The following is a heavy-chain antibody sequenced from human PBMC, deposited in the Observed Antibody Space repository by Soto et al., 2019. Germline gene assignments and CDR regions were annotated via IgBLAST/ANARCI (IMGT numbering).Heavy chain of an antibody. CDR1: GDTFTDYY. J-gene: IGHJ4*02. CDR3: ARGGHVVVVTAALDY. V-gene: IGHV1-46*01. CDR2: VNPSGGHT. Sequence: QVQLMQSGAEVKKPGASVKVSCKASGDTFTDYYIHWVRQPPGQGLEWMGTVNPSGGHTTYAQHLLGRVTMTRDTSTSTLYMERTSLTSDDTAIYYCARGGHVVVVTAALDYWGQGTLVTVSS. D-gene: IGHD2-21*02.